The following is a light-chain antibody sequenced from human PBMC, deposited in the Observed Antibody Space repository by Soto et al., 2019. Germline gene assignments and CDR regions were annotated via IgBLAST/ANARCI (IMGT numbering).Light chain of an antibody. V-gene: IGLV1-44*01. Sequence: QSVLTQPPSASGTPGQRVTISCSGRNSNVGSNSVNWYQQFPGMAPKLLLYSDNQRPSGVPDRFSGSKSGSSASLAISGLQSEDEADYHCSTWDDNLSTWLFGEGTKLTVL. CDR1: NSNVGSNS. CDR2: SDN. CDR3: STWDDNLSTWL. J-gene: IGLJ3*02.